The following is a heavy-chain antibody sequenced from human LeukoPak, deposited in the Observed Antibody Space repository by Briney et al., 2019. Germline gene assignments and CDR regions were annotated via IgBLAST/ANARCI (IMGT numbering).Heavy chain of an antibody. CDR2: FYPEDGET. V-gene: IGHV1-24*01. J-gene: IGHJ4*02. Sequence: SSVTVSCKVSGYTLTELSMHWVRQAPGKGLEWMGGFYPEDGETNYAQKFRGRVTMTEDTTTDTAYMELSSLRSEDTAVYYCATGTIVATIFDYWGQGTLVTVSS. CDR1: GYTLTELS. D-gene: IGHD5-12*01. CDR3: ATGTIVATIFDY.